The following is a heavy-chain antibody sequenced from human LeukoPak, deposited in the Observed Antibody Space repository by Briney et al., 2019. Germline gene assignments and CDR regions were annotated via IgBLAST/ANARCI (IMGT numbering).Heavy chain of an antibody. CDR1: GGSFSGYY. CDR2: INHSGST. CDR3: ARGRYSYGPCGVYYYYYMDV. V-gene: IGHV4-34*01. J-gene: IGHJ6*03. D-gene: IGHD5-18*01. Sequence: SETLALTCAVYGGSFSGYYWSLIHPPPRKGLELVGEINHSGSTNYNPSLKSRVTISVDTSKNQFSLKLSSVTAADTAVYYCARGRYSYGPCGVYYYYYMDVWGKGTTVTVSS.